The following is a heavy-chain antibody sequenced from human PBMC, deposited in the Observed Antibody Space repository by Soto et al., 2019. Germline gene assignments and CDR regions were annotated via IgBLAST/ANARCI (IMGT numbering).Heavy chain of an antibody. D-gene: IGHD4-17*01. Sequence: QVQLVESGGGVVQPGRSLRLSCAASGFTFSNYAMHWVRQAPGKGLEWVAVISYDGSNKYYADSAKGRFTISRDNSKNPPYLQMNRLRAEDTAVYYCARGPVTYYFDYWGQGTLVTVSS. CDR3: ARGPVTYYFDY. CDR2: ISYDGSNK. CDR1: GFTFSNYA. V-gene: IGHV3-30-3*01. J-gene: IGHJ4*02.